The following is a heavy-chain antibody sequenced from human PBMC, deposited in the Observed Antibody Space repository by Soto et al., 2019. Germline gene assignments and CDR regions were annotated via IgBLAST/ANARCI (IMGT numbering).Heavy chain of an antibody. Sequence: SETLSLTCNVSGDSISSSYWSWIRQPPGKGLEWIGYIYYSGSTNYNPSLKSRVTISLDTSKNQFSLKVSSVTAADTAVYYCARGYDWFDPWGQGTLVTVSS. CDR2: IYYSGST. CDR1: GDSISSSY. CDR3: ARGYDWFDP. D-gene: IGHD5-12*01. J-gene: IGHJ5*02. V-gene: IGHV4-59*01.